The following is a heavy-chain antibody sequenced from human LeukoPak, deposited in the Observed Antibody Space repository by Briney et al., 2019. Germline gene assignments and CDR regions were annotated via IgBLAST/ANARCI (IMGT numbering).Heavy chain of an antibody. CDR1: GGSISSSNYY. J-gene: IGHJ4*02. CDR3: ARLWGDGYNLDY. CDR2: IYYRGST. D-gene: IGHD5-24*01. Sequence: SETLPLTCTVSGGSISSSNYYWGWIRQPPGKGLEGTGSIYYRGSTYYNPSPKSRITISVEASKNQFALRLSSVPAADTAVYYCARLWGDGYNLDYWGQGTLVTVSS. V-gene: IGHV4-39*01.